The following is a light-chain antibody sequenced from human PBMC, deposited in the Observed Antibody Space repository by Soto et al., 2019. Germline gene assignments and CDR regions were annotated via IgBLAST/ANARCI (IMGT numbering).Light chain of an antibody. J-gene: IGKJ5*01. Sequence: EVVLTQSPGTLSLSPGERAMLSCRASQRVSSTYLAWYQQKPGQAPRLLIYSASSRAAGIPDAISGSGSGTDFTLTISRLEPEDFAVYYCQYYDASQGITFGQGTRLEIK. CDR3: QYYDASQGIT. CDR1: QRVSSTY. V-gene: IGKV3-20*01. CDR2: SAS.